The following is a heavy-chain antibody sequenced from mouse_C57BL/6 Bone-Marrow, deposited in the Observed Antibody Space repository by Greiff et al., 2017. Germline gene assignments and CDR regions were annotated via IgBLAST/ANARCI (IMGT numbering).Heavy chain of an antibody. CDR1: GFNIKNTY. Sequence: VQLKESVAELVRPGASVKLSCTASGFNIKNTYMHWVKQRPEQGLEWIGRIDPANGNTKYAPKFQGKATITADTSSNTAYLQLSSLTSEDTAIXYCARSIYYDYDRFAYGGQGTLVTVSA. V-gene: IGHV14-3*01. CDR3: ARSIYYDYDRFAY. CDR2: IDPANGNT. D-gene: IGHD2-4*01. J-gene: IGHJ3*01.